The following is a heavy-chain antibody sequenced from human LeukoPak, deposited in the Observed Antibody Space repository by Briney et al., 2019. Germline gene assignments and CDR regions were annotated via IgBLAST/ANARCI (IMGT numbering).Heavy chain of an antibody. V-gene: IGHV3-30-3*01. Sequence: GGSLRLSCAASGFTFSNYAMHWVRQAPGKGLEWVAVISYDGSNKYYADSVKGRFTISRDNSKNTLYLQMNSLRAEDTAVYYCARDSEDRRWDLPRFDYWGQGTLVTVSS. CDR3: ARDSEDRRWDLPRFDY. D-gene: IGHD1-26*01. CDR2: ISYDGSNK. J-gene: IGHJ4*02. CDR1: GFTFSNYA.